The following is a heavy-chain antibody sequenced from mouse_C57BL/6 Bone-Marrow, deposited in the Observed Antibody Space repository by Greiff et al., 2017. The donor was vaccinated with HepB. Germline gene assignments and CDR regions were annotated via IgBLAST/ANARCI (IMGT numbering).Heavy chain of an antibody. CDR1: GFTFTDYY. CDR2: IRNKANGYTT. J-gene: IGHJ3*01. D-gene: IGHD1-1*01. V-gene: IGHV7-3*01. CDR3: ARSSYYYSWFAY. Sequence: EVKLMESGGGLVQPGGSLSLSCAASGFTFTDYYMSWVRQPPGKALEWLGFIRNKANGYTTEYSASVKGRFTISRDNSQSILYLQMNALRAEDSATDYCARSSYYYSWFAYWGQGTLVTVSA.